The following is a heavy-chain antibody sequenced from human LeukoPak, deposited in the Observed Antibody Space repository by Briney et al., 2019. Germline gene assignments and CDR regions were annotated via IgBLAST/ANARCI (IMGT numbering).Heavy chain of an antibody. J-gene: IGHJ6*03. V-gene: IGHV4-34*01. CDR1: GGSFSGYY. CDR3: ARGTSSNYSRRYYYYMDV. Sequence: PSETLSLTCAVYGGSFSGYYWSWIRQPPGKGLEWIGEINHSGSTNYNPSLKSRVTISVDTSKNQFSLKLSSVTAADTAVYYCARGTSSNYSRRYYYYMDVWGKGTTVTVSS. CDR2: INHSGST. D-gene: IGHD4-11*01.